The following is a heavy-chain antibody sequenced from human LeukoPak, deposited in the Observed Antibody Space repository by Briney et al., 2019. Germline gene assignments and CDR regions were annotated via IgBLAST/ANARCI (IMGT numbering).Heavy chain of an antibody. D-gene: IGHD2-2*01. CDR3: ARRIVVVPAAREYYFDY. CDR1: GGSISSYY. Sequence: SETLSLTCTVSGGSISSYYWSWIRQPPGKGLEWIGYIYYSGSTYYNPSLKSRVTISVDTSKNQFSLKLSSVTAADTAVYYCARRIVVVPAAREYYFDYWGQGTLVTVSS. V-gene: IGHV4-59*08. CDR2: IYYSGST. J-gene: IGHJ4*02.